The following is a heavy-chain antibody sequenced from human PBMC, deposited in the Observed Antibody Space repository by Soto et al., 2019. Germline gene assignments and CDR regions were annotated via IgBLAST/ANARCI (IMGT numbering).Heavy chain of an antibody. D-gene: IGHD3-22*01. J-gene: IGHJ4*02. V-gene: IGHV3-23*01. CDR2: ISGSGGST. CDR1: GFTFSSYA. CDR3: ANPSHYYDRSAYSVG. Sequence: EVQLLESGGGLVQPGGSLRLSCVASGFTFSSYAMSWVRQAPGKGLEWVSAISGSGGSTYYADSVKGRFTISRDNSKNTLYLQMNSLRAEDTAVYYCANPSHYYDRSAYSVGWGQGTLVTVSS.